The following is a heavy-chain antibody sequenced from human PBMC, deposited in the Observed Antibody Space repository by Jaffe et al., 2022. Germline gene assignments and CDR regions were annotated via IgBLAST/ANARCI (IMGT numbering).Heavy chain of an antibody. D-gene: IGHD3-10*01. V-gene: IGHV3-66*02. CDR3: ARDTDYYGSGSYTSNWFDP. CDR2: IYSGGST. Sequence: EVQLVESGGGLVQPGGSLRLSCAASGFTVSSNYMSWVRQAPGKGLEWVSVIYSGGSTYYADSVKGRFTISRDNSKNTLYLQMNSLRAEDTAVYYCARDTDYYGSGSYTSNWFDPWGQGTLVTVSS. J-gene: IGHJ5*02. CDR1: GFTVSSNY.